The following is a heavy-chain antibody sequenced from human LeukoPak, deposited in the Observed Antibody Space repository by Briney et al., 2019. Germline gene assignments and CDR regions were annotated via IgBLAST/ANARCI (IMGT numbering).Heavy chain of an antibody. CDR1: GGSISSSSYY. V-gene: IGHV4-39*01. D-gene: IGHD1-26*01. Sequence: PSATLSLTCTVSGGSISSSSYYWGWIRQPPGNGLEWIGSIYYSGSTYYNPSLKSRVTISVDTSKNQFSLKLSSVTAADTAVYYCASLRERSYYARGFDYWGQGTLVTVSS. J-gene: IGHJ4*02. CDR2: IYYSGST. CDR3: ASLRERSYYARGFDY.